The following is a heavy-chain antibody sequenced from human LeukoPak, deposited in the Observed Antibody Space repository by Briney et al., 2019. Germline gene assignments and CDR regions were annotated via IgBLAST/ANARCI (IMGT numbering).Heavy chain of an antibody. V-gene: IGHV5-51*01. J-gene: IGHJ4*02. CDR1: GYTFDNYW. CDR3: ARRVPVADH. Sequence: LGESLQISCQGSGYTFDNYWIGWVRQKPGKGLEWVGIIFPGDYDTRYSPSFQGQVTISVDKSINTAYLQWSSLKASDTATYYCARRVPVADHWGQGTLVTVSS. D-gene: IGHD2-8*02. CDR2: IFPGDYDT.